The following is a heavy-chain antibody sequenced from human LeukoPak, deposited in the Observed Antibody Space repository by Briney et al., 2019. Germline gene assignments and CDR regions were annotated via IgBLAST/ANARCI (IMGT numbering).Heavy chain of an antibody. D-gene: IGHD2-2*01. V-gene: IGHV3-48*01. CDR1: GFTFSTYS. J-gene: IGHJ4*02. CDR3: ARGSGYCSSTSCYVGYFDY. CDR2: ISRSSSTI. Sequence: GGSLRLSCAASGFTFSTYSMNWVRQAPGKGLEWVSYISRSSSTIYYADSVKGRFTISRDNAKNSLDLQMNSLRAEDTAVYYCARGSGYCSSTSCYVGYFDYWGQGTLVTVSS.